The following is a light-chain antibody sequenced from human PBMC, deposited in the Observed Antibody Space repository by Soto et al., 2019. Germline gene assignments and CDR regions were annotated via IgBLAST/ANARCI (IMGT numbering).Light chain of an antibody. J-gene: IGKJ1*01. CDR3: QQYGSSPQT. CDR1: QTVTNDY. CDR2: DAS. V-gene: IGKV3-20*01. Sequence: EIVLTQSPGTLALSPGERVTLSCRASQTVTNDYVAWYQQKDGQAPRLLIYDASTRATGVPDRFSGSGSGPEYTLTITRLEPEDFAVYSCQQYGSSPQTFGQGTKVDIK.